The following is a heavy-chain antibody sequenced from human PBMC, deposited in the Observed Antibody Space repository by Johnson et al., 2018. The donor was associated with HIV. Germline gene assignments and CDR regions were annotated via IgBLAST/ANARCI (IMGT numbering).Heavy chain of an antibody. CDR3: ATSQLALPPGVFEI. Sequence: QVQLVESGGGVVQPGGSLRLSCAASGFTFSSYGMHWVRQAPGKGLEWVAFIRFDGSNKYYTDSVKGRFTISRDNSKNTLYLQMNSLRAEDTAVYYCATSQLALPPGVFEIWGQGTMVTVSS. D-gene: IGHD6-6*01. J-gene: IGHJ3*02. CDR1: GFTFSSYG. V-gene: IGHV3-30*02. CDR2: IRFDGSNK.